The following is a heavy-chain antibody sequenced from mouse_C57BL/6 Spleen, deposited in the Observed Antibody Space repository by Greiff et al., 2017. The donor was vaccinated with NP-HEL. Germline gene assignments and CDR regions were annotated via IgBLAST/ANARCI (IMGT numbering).Heavy chain of an antibody. CDR2: IYPGDGDT. V-gene: IGHV1-80*01. CDR3: ARSGYGNYEDYFDY. D-gene: IGHD2-1*01. CDR1: GYAFSSYW. Sequence: LEESGAELVKPGASVKISCKASGYAFSSYWMNWVKQRPGKGLEWIGQIYPGDGDTNYNGKFKGKATLTADKSSSTAYMQLSSLTSEDSSVYFWARSGYGNYEDYFDYWGQGTTLTVSS. J-gene: IGHJ2*01.